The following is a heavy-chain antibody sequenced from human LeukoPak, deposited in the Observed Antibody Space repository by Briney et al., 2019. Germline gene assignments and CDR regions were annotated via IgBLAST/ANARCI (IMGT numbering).Heavy chain of an antibody. CDR2: INPSSGGT. D-gene: IGHD2-15*01. CDR3: ARDSCNGGGCHYWYFDL. V-gene: IGHV1-2*02. J-gene: IGHJ2*01. Sequence: ASVKVSCKASGYTFTDYYMHWVRQAPGQGLEWMGWINPSSGGTNYAQKFQGRVTMTRDTSISTAYMELSSLKPDDTAVYYCARDSCNGGGCHYWYFDLWGRGTLVTVSS. CDR1: GYTFTDYY.